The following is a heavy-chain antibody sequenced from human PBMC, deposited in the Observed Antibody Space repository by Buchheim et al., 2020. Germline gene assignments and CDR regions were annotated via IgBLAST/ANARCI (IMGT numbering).Heavy chain of an antibody. V-gene: IGHV1-46*01. CDR2: INPSVCAA. CDR1: GVTSTGYY. Sequence: QVQLVQSGAEVKKPGASVKLSCTASGVTSTGYYMHWVRQAPGQGLEWMGTINPSVCAATYAQRFRGRVTITSDTSTSTFYMDMSSLTSEDTALYYCAKSRMWFSGNSWG. D-gene: IGHD2-21*01. CDR3: AKSRMWFSGNS. J-gene: IGHJ5*01.